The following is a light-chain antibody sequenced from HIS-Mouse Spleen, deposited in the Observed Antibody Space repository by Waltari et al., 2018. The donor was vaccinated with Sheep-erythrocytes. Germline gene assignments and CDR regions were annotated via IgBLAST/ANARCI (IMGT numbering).Light chain of an antibody. CDR3: CSYAGSYNHV. V-gene: IGLV2-11*01. CDR2: EVS. CDR1: SSDVAGYNY. Sequence: QSALTQPRSVSGSPGQSVTLSCPGTSSDVAGYNYVSWSQQHPGKAPKLMIYEVSKRHSGVPDRFSGSKSGNTASLTISGLQAEDEADYYCCSYAGSYNHVFATGTKVTVL. J-gene: IGLJ1*01.